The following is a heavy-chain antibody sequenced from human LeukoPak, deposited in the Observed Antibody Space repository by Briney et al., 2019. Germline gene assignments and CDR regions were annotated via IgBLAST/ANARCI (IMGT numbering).Heavy chain of an antibody. CDR1: GYTFTSYY. D-gene: IGHD6-13*01. CDR3: ARKGQGIAAAGADYYMDV. CDR2: INPSGGST. Sequence: ASVKVSCKASGYTFTSYYMHWVRQAPGQGLEWMGIINPSGGSTSYAQKFQGRVTMTRDMSTSTVYMELSSLRSEDTAVYCCARKGQGIAAAGADYYMDVRGKGTTVTVSS. J-gene: IGHJ6*03. V-gene: IGHV1-46*01.